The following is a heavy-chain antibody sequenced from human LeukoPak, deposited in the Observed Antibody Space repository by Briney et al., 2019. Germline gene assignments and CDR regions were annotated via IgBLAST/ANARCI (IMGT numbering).Heavy chain of an antibody. D-gene: IGHD6-6*01. CDR1: GFTFSSYA. V-gene: IGHV3-23*01. CDR2: ISGSGGST. Sequence: SGGSLRLSCAASGFTFSSYAMSWVRQAPGKGLEWVSAISGSGGSTYYADSVKGRFTISRDNSKNTLYLQMNSLRAEGTAVYYCAKAGWYSSSCYVDYWGQGTLVTVSS. J-gene: IGHJ4*02. CDR3: AKAGWYSSSCYVDY.